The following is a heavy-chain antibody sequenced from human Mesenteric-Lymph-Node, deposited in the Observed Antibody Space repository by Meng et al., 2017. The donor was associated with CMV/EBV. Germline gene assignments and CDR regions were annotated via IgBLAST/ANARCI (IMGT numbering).Heavy chain of an antibody. J-gene: IGHJ6*02. CDR3: ARPYYYDSSGYYFIGYYYGMDV. CDR1: GFTFDDYG. CDR2: ISSSSSYI. D-gene: IGHD3-22*01. V-gene: IGHV3-21*01. Sequence: GESLKISCAASGFTFDDYGMSWVRQAPGKGLEWVSSISSSSSYIYYADSVKGRFTISRDNAKNSLYLQMNSLRAEDTAVYYCARPYYYDSSGYYFIGYYYGMDVWGQGTTVTVSS.